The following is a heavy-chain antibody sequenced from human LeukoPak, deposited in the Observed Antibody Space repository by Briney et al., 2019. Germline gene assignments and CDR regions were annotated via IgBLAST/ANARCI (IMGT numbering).Heavy chain of an antibody. V-gene: IGHV3-74*01. J-gene: IGHJ4*02. CDR1: GFTLSSYW. D-gene: IGHD1-26*01. CDR3: ATPRGSGSYLAFDY. CDR2: INSDGSST. Sequence: GGSLRLSCPASGFTLSSYWMHWVRQAPGKGLVWVSRINSDGSSTSYADSVKGRFTISRDNAKNTLYLQMNSLRAEDTAVYYCATPRGSGSYLAFDYWGQGTLVTVSS.